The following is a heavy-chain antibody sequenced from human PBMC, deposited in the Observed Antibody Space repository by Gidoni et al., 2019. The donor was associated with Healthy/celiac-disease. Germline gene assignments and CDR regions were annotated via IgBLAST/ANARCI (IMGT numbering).Heavy chain of an antibody. CDR2: ISSSSSYI. V-gene: IGHV3-21*01. J-gene: IGHJ6*02. CDR3: AREMRSYSSGWYDGYYYYGMDV. CDR1: GFTFSSYS. Sequence: EVQLVESGGGLVKPGGSLRLSCAASGFTFSSYSMNWVRQAPGKGLEWVSSISSSSSYIYYADSVKGRFTISRDNAKNSLYLQMNSLRAEDTAVYYCAREMRSYSSGWYDGYYYYGMDVWGQGTTVTVSS. D-gene: IGHD6-19*01.